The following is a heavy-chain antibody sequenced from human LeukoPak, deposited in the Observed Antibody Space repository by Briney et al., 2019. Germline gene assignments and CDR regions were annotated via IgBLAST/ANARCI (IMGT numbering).Heavy chain of an antibody. Sequence: PGGSLRLSCAASGFTFSSYAMSWVRQAPGKGLEWVSVISGSGGSTSYADSVKGRFTISRDNSMNTLYLQMNSLRAEDTAVYYCAKDDRIQTRRYSYNYWGRGTLVTVSS. D-gene: IGHD5-18*01. J-gene: IGHJ4*02. V-gene: IGHV3-23*01. CDR1: GFTFSSYA. CDR3: AKDDRIQTRRYSYNY. CDR2: ISGSGGST.